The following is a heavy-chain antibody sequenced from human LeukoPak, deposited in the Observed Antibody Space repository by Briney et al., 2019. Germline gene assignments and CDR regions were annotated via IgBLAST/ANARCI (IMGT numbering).Heavy chain of an antibody. CDR3: AREEITMIVVEDYYYYGMDV. J-gene: IGHJ6*02. V-gene: IGHV4-4*07. CDR1: GGSISSYY. D-gene: IGHD3-22*01. Sequence: PSETLSLTCTVSGGSISSYYWSWIRQPAGKGLEWIGRIYTSGSTNYNPSLNSRVTMSVDTSKNQFSLKLSSVTAADTAVYYCAREEITMIVVEDYYYYGMDVWGQGTTVTVSS. CDR2: IYTSGST.